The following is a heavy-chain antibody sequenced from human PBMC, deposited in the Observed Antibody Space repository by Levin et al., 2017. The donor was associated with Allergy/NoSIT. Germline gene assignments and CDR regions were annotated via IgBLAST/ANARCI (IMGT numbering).Heavy chain of an antibody. CDR1: GGSVSSGSYY. CDR3: ARDSFSAVAGYYYYGMDV. Sequence: SETLSLTCTVSGGSVSSGSYYWSWIRQPPGKGLEWIGYIYYSGSTNYNPSLKSRVTISVDTSKNQFSLKLSSVTAADTAVYYCARDSFSAVAGYYYYGMDVWGQGTTVTVSS. J-gene: IGHJ6*02. V-gene: IGHV4-61*01. D-gene: IGHD6-19*01. CDR2: IYYSGST.